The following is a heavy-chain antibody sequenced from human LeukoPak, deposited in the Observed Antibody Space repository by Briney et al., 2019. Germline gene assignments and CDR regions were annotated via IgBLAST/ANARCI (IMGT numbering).Heavy chain of an antibody. CDR2: ISPYSGGT. Sequence: ASVTVSCKSSGNTLTGYYIHWVRQAPGQGLEWTGLISPYSGGTNYAHKFQGRVTMTSDTSITTAYMEVHRLTSDDTAVYYCASGDSSSGHLDYWGQGSLVTVSS. CDR3: ASGDSSSGHLDY. CDR1: GNTLTGYY. D-gene: IGHD6-13*01. V-gene: IGHV1-2*02. J-gene: IGHJ4*02.